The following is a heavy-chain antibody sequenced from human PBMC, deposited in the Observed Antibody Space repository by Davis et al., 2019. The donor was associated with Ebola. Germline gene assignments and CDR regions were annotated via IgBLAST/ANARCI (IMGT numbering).Heavy chain of an antibody. V-gene: IGHV3-53*01. CDR3: ARGIPAAIVPFSDY. CDR2: IYSGGST. J-gene: IGHJ4*02. D-gene: IGHD2-2*02. Sequence: GESLKISCAASGFTVSSNYMSWVRQAPGKGLEWVSVIYSGGSTYYADSVKGRFTISRDNSKNTLYLQMNSLRAEDTAVYYCARGIPAAIVPFSDYWGQGTLVTVSS. CDR1: GFTVSSNY.